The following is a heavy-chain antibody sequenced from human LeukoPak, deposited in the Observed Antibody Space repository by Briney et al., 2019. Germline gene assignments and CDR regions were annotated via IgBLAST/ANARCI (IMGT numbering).Heavy chain of an antibody. V-gene: IGHV4-34*01. Sequence: SETLSLTCAVYGGSFSGYYWSWIRQPPGKGLEWIGEINHSGSINYNPSLKSRLTMSVDTSKNQFSLKLNSVTAADTAVYYCVRAGDYGDYVGWFDPWGQGTLVTVSS. J-gene: IGHJ5*02. CDR3: VRAGDYGDYVGWFDP. CDR1: GGSFSGYY. CDR2: INHSGSI. D-gene: IGHD4-17*01.